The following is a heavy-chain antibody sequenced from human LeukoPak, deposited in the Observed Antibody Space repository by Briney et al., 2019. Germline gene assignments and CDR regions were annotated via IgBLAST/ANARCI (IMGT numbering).Heavy chain of an antibody. CDR2: IYTSGST. J-gene: IGHJ6*03. CDR1: GGSISSGSYY. CDR3: ARTYYYYYYMDV. Sequence: PSETLSLTCTVPGGSISSGSYYWRWIRQPAGKGLEWIGRIYTSGSTNYNPSLKSRVTISVDTSKNQFSLKLSSVTAADTAVYYCARTYYYYYYMDVWGKGTTVTVSS. V-gene: IGHV4-61*02.